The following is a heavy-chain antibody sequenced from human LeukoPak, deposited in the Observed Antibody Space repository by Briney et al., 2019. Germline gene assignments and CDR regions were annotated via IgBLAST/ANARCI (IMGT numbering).Heavy chain of an antibody. CDR1: GYTLTELS. D-gene: IGHD3-3*01. J-gene: IGHJ5*02. Sequence: VASVKVSCKVSGYTLTELSMHWVRQAPGKGLEWMGGFDPEDGETIYAQKFQGRVTMTEDTSTDTAYMELSSLRSEDTAVYYCARDAGITIFGSWFDPWGQGTLVTVSS. V-gene: IGHV1-24*01. CDR3: ARDAGITIFGSWFDP. CDR2: FDPEDGET.